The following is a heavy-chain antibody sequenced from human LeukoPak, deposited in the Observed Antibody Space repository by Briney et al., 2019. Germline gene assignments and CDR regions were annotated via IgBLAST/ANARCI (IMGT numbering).Heavy chain of an antibody. CDR2: IDSKGDNI. CDR3: ATSRVFDY. CDR1: GFTFSDHF. V-gene: IGHV3-11*04. J-gene: IGHJ4*02. Sequence: GGSLRLSCVGSGFTFSDHFMSWIRQVPGKEPEWLSYIDSKGDNILYRDSVKGRFTISRDNAENSLYLQMNSLKAEDTAVYYCATSRVFDYWGQGALVIVSS.